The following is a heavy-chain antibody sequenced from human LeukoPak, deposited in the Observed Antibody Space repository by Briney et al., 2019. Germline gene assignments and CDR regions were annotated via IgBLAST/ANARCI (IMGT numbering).Heavy chain of an antibody. D-gene: IGHD3-22*01. V-gene: IGHV3-69-1*01. J-gene: IGHJ4*02. Sequence: GGSLRLSCEASGFTFSAYAMTWVRQAPGKGLEWVSSIGSDNKPHYSESVKGRFAISRDHAKNTLYLQMNSLRAEDTAVYYCAREYYDSSGFSFDYWGQGTLVTVSS. CDR2: IGSDNKP. CDR3: AREYYDSSGFSFDY. CDR1: GFTFSAYA.